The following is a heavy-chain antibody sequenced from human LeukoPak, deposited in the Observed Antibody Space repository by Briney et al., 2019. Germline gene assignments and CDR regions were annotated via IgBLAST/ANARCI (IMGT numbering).Heavy chain of an antibody. D-gene: IGHD5-12*01. CDR1: GGSISSYY. CDR3: ARGESGYDPIDY. Sequence: SETLSLTCTVSGGSISSYYWSWIRQPPGKGLEWIGYIYYSGSTNYNPSLKSRLTISVDMSKNQFSLKLSSVTAADTAVYYCARGESGYDPIDYWGQGTLVTVSS. CDR2: IYYSGST. V-gene: IGHV4-59*01. J-gene: IGHJ4*02.